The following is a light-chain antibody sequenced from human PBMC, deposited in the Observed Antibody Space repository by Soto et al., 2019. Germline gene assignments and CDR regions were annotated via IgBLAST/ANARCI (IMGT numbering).Light chain of an antibody. CDR3: QQYYSTLWT. V-gene: IGKV3D-15*01. CDR2: GAS. CDR1: QSIRTD. J-gene: IGKJ1*01. Sequence: DIVMTQSPATLSVSPGERATLSCRASQSIRTDLAWYQQKSGQGPRLLIYGASTRATGIPARFSGSGSGTDFTLTISSLQAEDVAVYYCQQYYSTLWTFGQGTKVDI.